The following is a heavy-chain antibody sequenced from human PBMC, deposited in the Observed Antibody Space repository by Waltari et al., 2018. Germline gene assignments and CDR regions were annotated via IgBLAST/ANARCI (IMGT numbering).Heavy chain of an antibody. Sequence: QLQLQESGPGLVKPSETLSLTCTVSGGSISSSSYYWGWIRQPPGKGLEWIGSIYYSGSTYYNPSLKGRVTISVDTSKNQFSLKLSSVTAADTAVYYCARHFSSGWYYFDYWGQGTLVTVSS. V-gene: IGHV4-39*01. CDR3: ARHFSSGWYYFDY. J-gene: IGHJ4*02. CDR1: GGSISSSSYY. D-gene: IGHD6-19*01. CDR2: IYYSGST.